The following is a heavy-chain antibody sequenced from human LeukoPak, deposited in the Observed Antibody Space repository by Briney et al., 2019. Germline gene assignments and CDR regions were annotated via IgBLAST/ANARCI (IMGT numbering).Heavy chain of an antibody. CDR1: GGSISSYY. Sequence: ASETLSLTCTVSGGSISSYYWSWIRQPPGKGLEWLGYVYSSGRTNYNPSLKGRVTILVDTSKNQFSLKLSSVTAADTAVYYCARVLGSGYSDYWGQGTLVTVSS. D-gene: IGHD2-15*01. CDR2: VYSSGRT. J-gene: IGHJ4*02. V-gene: IGHV4-59*13. CDR3: ARVLGSGYSDY.